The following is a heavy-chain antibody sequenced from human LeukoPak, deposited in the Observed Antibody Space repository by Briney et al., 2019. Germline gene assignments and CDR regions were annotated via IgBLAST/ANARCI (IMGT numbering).Heavy chain of an antibody. V-gene: IGHV3-30*02. CDR1: GFTFSSYG. D-gene: IGHD5-12*01. CDR3: AKDRWLPGSFIED. Sequence: PGESLTLSCAASGFTFSSYGMHWVRQAPGKGLEWVAFIRYDGSNKYYADSGKGRFTSARDNSKNKMYLEMSSLRAEDTAVYYCAKDRWLPGSFIEDWGQGTLVTVPS. J-gene: IGHJ4*02. CDR2: IRYDGSNK.